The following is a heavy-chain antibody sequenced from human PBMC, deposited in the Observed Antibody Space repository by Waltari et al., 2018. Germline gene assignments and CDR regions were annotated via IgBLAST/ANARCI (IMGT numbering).Heavy chain of an antibody. J-gene: IGHJ4*02. V-gene: IGHV3-7*01. D-gene: IGHD5-12*01. CDR1: GFMFSPNW. CDR3: ARDGDGYPD. CDR2: IKEDGSEE. Sequence: EVKLVDSGGGLVQPGGSLRLSCAASGFMFSPNWMSWVRQAPGKGLEWVANIKEDGSEEYYVDSVKGRFTISRDNAKTSLYLQMNSLRVEDTAVYYCARDGDGYPDWGQGSLVIVSS.